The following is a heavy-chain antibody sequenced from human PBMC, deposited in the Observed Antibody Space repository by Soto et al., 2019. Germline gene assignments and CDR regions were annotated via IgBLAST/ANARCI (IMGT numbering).Heavy chain of an antibody. CDR3: ARYSNNWFQTEGMDV. J-gene: IGHJ6*02. D-gene: IGHD6-13*01. CDR1: VDSITTYY. CDR2: IDASGNT. Sequence: ATLSLTCTVSVDSITTYYWSWIRQPAGKGLEWIGRIDASGNTNYNPSLNSRVTMSIDTSKKQFSLKLTSVTAADTAIYYCARYSNNWFQTEGMDVWGQGTTVTVSS. V-gene: IGHV4-4*07.